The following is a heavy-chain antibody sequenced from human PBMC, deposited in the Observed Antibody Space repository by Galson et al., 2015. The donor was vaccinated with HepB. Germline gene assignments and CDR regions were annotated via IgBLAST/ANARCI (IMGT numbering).Heavy chain of an antibody. CDR3: ARLLPSYDFWSGYHYYFDY. CDR1: GGSISSSNYY. D-gene: IGHD3-3*01. CDR2: IHYGGST. V-gene: IGHV4-39*01. Sequence: SETLSLTCIVSGGSISSSNYYWGWIRQSPGKGLEWVGSIHYGGSTSYNPSLKSRVTISVGTSENQFSLKLSSVTAADTAVYYCARLLPSYDFWSGYHYYFDYWGQGILVTVSS. J-gene: IGHJ4*02.